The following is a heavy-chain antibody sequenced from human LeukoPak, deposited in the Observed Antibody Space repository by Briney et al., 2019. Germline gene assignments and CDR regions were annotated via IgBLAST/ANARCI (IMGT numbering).Heavy chain of an antibody. J-gene: IGHJ4*02. CDR3: ARSRHPPGYSYTYSFDY. V-gene: IGHV1-69*06. D-gene: IGHD5-18*01. Sequence: GASVKVSCKASGGTFSSYAISWVRQAPGQGLEWMGGIIPIFGTANYAQKFQGRVTITADKSTSTAYMELSSLRSEDTAVYYCARSRHPPGYSYTYSFDYWGQGTLVTVSS. CDR1: GGTFSSYA. CDR2: IIPIFGTA.